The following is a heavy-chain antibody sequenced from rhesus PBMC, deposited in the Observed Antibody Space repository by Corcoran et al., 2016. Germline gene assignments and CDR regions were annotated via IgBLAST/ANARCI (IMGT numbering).Heavy chain of an antibody. CDR3: ARQGIGLPLDY. CDR2: IYGSGRTT. D-gene: IGHD2-2*01. J-gene: IGHJ4*01. Sequence: QLQLQESGPGLVKPAETLSVTCAVSGGSISSDYWSWIRQPPGKGLEWIGRIYGSGRTTNYNPALKSRVTLSVDTSKNHLSLKLSSVTAADTAVYYCARQGIGLPLDYWGHGVLVTVSS. CDR1: GGSISSDY. V-gene: IGHV4-169*01.